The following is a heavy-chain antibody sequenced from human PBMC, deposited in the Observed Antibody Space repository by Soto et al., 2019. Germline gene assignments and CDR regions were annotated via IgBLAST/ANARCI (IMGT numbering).Heavy chain of an antibody. CDR3: AREGGPGFGELLV. Sequence: EVQLVESGGGLVKPGGSLRLSCAASGFTFSSYSMDWVRQAPGKGLEWVSCISTSGAYIYYADSVKGRFTISRANAKNSLFLQMDSLSVEDTAVYYCAREGGPGFGELLVWGQGALVTVSS. D-gene: IGHD3-10*01. CDR1: GFTFSSYS. J-gene: IGHJ4*02. V-gene: IGHV3-21*02. CDR2: ISTSGAYI.